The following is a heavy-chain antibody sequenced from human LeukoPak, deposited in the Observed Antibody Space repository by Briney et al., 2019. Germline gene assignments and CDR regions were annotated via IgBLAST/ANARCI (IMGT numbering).Heavy chain of an antibody. D-gene: IGHD2-15*01. Sequence: KTSETLSLTCAVYGGSFSGYYWSWIRQPPGKGLEWIGEINHSGSTNYNPSLKSRVTISVDRSKNQFSLKLSSVTAADTAVYYCARGGGLLLLDYWGQGTLVTVSS. CDR3: ARGGGLLLLDY. CDR1: GGSFSGYY. V-gene: IGHV4-34*01. CDR2: INHSGST. J-gene: IGHJ4*02.